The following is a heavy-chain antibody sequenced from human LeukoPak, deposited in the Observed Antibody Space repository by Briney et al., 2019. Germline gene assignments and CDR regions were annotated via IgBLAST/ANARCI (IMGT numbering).Heavy chain of an antibody. J-gene: IGHJ4*02. CDR3: ARDQSLGGDHFDY. CDR1: GYTFTGYY. CDR2: INPNSGGT. D-gene: IGHD2-21*02. Sequence: ASVKVSCKASGYTFTGYYIHWVRQAPGQGLEWMGWINPNSGGTNYAQKFQGWVTMTRDTSISTAYMELSRLRSDDTAVYYCARDQSLGGDHFDYWGQGTLVTVSS. V-gene: IGHV1-2*04.